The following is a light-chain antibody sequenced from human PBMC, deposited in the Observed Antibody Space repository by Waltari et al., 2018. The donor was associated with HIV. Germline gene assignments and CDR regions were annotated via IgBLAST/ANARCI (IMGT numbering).Light chain of an antibody. CDR1: RFNIGAAYD. CDR3: QSYDRSLSGSYV. V-gene: IGLV1-40*01. Sequence: QSVLTQPPSVSGAPGQRVTISCSGSRFNIGAAYDVHCDQQLPGRAPTLLIYGVSNRPSGVPDRFSGSKSGFSASLVISGLQPEDEADYFCQSYDRSLSGSYVFGSGTRVTVL. CDR2: GVS. J-gene: IGLJ1*01.